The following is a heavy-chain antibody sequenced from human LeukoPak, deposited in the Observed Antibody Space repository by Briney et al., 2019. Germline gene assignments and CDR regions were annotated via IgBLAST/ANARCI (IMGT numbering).Heavy chain of an antibody. Sequence: GGSLRLSCAASGSTFSSYGMHWVRQAPGKGLEWVAVISYDGSNKYYADSVKGRFTISRDNSKNTLYLQMNSLRAEDTAVYYCATDIVATSPPDYWGQGTLVTVSS. V-gene: IGHV3-30*03. J-gene: IGHJ4*02. CDR1: GSTFSSYG. D-gene: IGHD5-12*01. CDR2: ISYDGSNK. CDR3: ATDIVATSPPDY.